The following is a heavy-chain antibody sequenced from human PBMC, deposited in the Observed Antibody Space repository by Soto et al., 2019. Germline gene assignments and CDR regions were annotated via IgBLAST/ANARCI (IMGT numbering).Heavy chain of an antibody. Sequence: QVQLVESGGGVVQPGRSLRLSCAASGFTFRFYPMHWVRQAPGKGLEWVAAISYDGSNEYYTDSVKGRFTISRDNSNNPLYLPRNALRAEDTAVYYCTSVWALRAYSDYWGQGNLVTVPS. CDR1: GFTFRFYP. V-gene: IGHV3-30-3*01. CDR2: ISYDGSNE. CDR3: TSVWALRAYSDY. J-gene: IGHJ4*02. D-gene: IGHD2-21*01.